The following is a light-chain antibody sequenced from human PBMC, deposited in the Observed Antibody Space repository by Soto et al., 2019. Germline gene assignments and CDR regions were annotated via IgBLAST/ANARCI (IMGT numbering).Light chain of an antibody. Sequence: VMTQSPGTLSVSPGERVTVSCRASQYVHTSLAWYQQKSGQAPRLLIYGASIRAPGVPVRFSGSGSGTEFTLTIDSLQSEDSAVYSCQQYNQWPPTWTFGQGTKVDIK. CDR1: QYVHTS. J-gene: IGKJ1*01. V-gene: IGKV3-15*01. CDR3: QQYNQWPPTWT. CDR2: GAS.